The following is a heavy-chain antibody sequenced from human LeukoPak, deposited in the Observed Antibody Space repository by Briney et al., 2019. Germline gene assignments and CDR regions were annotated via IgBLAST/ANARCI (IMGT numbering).Heavy chain of an antibody. CDR1: GFTVSSNY. J-gene: IGHJ6*02. CDR2: IYSGGNI. CDR3: ARDSPSRAYYYGMDV. V-gene: IGHV3-53*01. D-gene: IGHD6-6*01. Sequence: GGSLRLSCAASGFTVSSNYMSWVRQAPGKGLEGGSVIYSGGNIYYADSVKGRFTISRDNSKNTVYLQMNSLRAEDTAVYYCARDSPSRAYYYGMDVWGQGTTVTVSS.